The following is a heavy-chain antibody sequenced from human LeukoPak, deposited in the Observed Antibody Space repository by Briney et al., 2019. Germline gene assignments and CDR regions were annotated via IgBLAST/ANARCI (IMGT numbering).Heavy chain of an antibody. CDR3: ARGTRHGWELVV. CDR2: IEQYGSEK. J-gene: IGHJ4*02. V-gene: IGHV3-7*04. D-gene: IGHD1-26*01. Sequence: PGGSLRLSCAASGFSFSDSWMTWVRQAPGKGLEWVANIEQYGSEKNYVDSVKGRFTISRDNAKNSLFLQMNSLRAEDTAVYYCARGTRHGWELVVWGQGTLVTVSP. CDR1: GFSFSDSW.